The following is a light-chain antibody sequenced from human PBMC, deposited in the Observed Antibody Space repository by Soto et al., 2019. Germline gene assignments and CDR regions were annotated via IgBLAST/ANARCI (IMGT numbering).Light chain of an antibody. Sequence: QSALTQPASVSGSPGQSITISCTGTSSDVGGYNYVSWYQQHPGKAPTLMIYDVSNRPSGVSNRFSGSKSGNTASLTISGLQAEDEAASYCSSYTSSSTLVVFGGVTKLTVL. J-gene: IGLJ2*01. CDR3: SSYTSSSTLVV. CDR1: SSDVGGYNY. V-gene: IGLV2-14*01. CDR2: DVS.